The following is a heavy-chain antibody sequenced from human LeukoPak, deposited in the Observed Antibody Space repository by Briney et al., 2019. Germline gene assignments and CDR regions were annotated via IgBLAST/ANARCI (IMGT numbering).Heavy chain of an antibody. V-gene: IGHV3-23*01. CDR3: AKYTSSSVYYGMDV. Sequence: GGSLRLSCAASGFTFSSYAMSWVRQAPGKGLEWVSAIRGSGGSTYYADSVKGRFTISRDNSKNTLYLQMNSLRAEDTAVYYCAKYTSSSVYYGMDVWGRGTTVTVSS. CDR1: GFTFSSYA. CDR2: IRGSGGST. D-gene: IGHD6-6*01. J-gene: IGHJ6*02.